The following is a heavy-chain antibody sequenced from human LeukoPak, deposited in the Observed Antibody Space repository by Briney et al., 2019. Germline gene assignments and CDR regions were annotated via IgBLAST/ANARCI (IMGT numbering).Heavy chain of an antibody. J-gene: IGHJ3*01. CDR1: GVSLSSYY. D-gene: IGHD1/OR15-1a*01. CDR3: AKNKPLDPCAF. CDR2: IYYSGNT. V-gene: IGHV4-59*01. Sequence: PSETLSLTCTVSGVSLSSYYWSWVRQPPGKGLEWIGYIYYSGNTYYNPSLKSRVTISVNTSENQFSLKLNSVATDVTAVYYGAKNKPLDPCAFWGQGTMVTVSS.